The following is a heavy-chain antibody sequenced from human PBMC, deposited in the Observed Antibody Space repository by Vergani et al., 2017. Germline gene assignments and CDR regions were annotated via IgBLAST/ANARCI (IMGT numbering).Heavy chain of an antibody. CDR3: ARVNTETNGHLYYYDYMDV. CDR1: GGSFTSYH. CDR2: IDHTGRP. D-gene: IGHD4-11*01. J-gene: IGHJ6*03. Sequence: QVQLQQWGGGLLKPSETLSLTCVVNGGSFTSYHWTWIRQSPGEGLEWVGDIDHTGRPDYNPSLKSRLIMSVDKSRNQFSLTLNSVTATYTAIYFCARVNTETNGHLYYYDYMDVWGQGTAVTVS. V-gene: IGHV4-34*01.